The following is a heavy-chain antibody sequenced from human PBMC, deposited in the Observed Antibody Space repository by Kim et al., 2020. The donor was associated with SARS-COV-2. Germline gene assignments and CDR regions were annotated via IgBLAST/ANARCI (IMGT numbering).Heavy chain of an antibody. Sequence: SETLSLTCTVSGGSISSSSYYWGWIRQPPGKGLEWIGSIYYSGSTYYNPSLKSRVTISVDTSKNQFSLKLSSVTAADTAVYYCTVSGSYLLPIDYWGQG. CDR2: IYYSGST. J-gene: IGHJ4*02. V-gene: IGHV4-39*01. CDR3: TVSGSYLLPIDY. CDR1: GGSISSSSYY. D-gene: IGHD1-26*01.